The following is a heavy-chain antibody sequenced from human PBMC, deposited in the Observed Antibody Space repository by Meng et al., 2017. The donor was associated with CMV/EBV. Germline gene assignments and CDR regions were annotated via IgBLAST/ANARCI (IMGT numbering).Heavy chain of an antibody. CDR2: INNSGGT. CDR3: ATRSILYRAEYYLQ. J-gene: IGHJ1*01. D-gene: IGHD3-9*01. Sequence: ESLKISCVVYGGSFSGSYWNWIRQSPGKGLEWIGEINNSGGTYYNPSLETRVAISIDTSKKQFSLKLNSVTAADSAVYYCATRSILYRAEYYLQWGQGTLVTVSS. CDR1: GGSFSGSY. V-gene: IGHV4-34*01.